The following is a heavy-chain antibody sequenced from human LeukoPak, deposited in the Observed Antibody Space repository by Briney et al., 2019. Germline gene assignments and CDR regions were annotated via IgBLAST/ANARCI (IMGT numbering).Heavy chain of an antibody. J-gene: IGHJ6*03. CDR1: GYTFTSYG. CDR3: AREHYYGSGSYYEPGFYCYYYMDV. V-gene: IGHV1-18*01. D-gene: IGHD3-10*01. Sequence: GASVKVSCKASGYTFTSYGISWVRQAPGQGLEWMGWISAYNGNTNYAQKLQGRVTMTTDTSTSTAYMELRSLRSDDTAVYYCAREHYYGSGSYYEPGFYCYYYMDVWGKGTTVTVSS. CDR2: ISAYNGNT.